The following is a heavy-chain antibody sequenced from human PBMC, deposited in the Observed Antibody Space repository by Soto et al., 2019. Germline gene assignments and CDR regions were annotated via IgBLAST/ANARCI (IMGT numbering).Heavy chain of an antibody. CDR3: ARDHSSCDLGSGYYTWFDP. CDR2: ISISSSYI. CDR1: GFPFSSYT. J-gene: IGHJ5*02. Sequence: LRLSCAASGFPFSSYTMDWTRQPPCERLQGVASISISSSYIYYASSVKDRFTISRDNANNSLYLQMNSLRAEDTAVYYCARDHSSCDLGSGYYTWFDPWGQGTLVTVSS. V-gene: IGHV3-21*01. D-gene: IGHD3-3*01.